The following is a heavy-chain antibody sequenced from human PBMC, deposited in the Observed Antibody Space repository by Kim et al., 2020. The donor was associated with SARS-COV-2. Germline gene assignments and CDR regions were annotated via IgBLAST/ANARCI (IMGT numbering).Heavy chain of an antibody. V-gene: IGHV4-34*01. CDR2: INHSGST. J-gene: IGHJ3*01. CDR1: GGSFSGYY. Sequence: SETLSLTCAVYGGSFSGYYWSWIRQPPGKGLEWIGEINHSGSTNYNPSLKSRVTISVDTSKNQFSLKLSSVTAADTAVYYCARGAGYSSSWYGWGKGSPFDGWAQGTMATVSS. D-gene: IGHD6-13*01. CDR3: ARGAGYSSSWYGWGKGSPFDG.